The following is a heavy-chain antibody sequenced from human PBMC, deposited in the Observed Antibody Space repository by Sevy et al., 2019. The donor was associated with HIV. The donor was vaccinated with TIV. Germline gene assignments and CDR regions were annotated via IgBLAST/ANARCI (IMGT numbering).Heavy chain of an antibody. D-gene: IGHD3-10*01. CDR3: ARGLLDHYYGSGSYYY. CDR1: GFTFSSYA. V-gene: IGHV3-30-3*01. Sequence: GGSLRLSCAAPGFTFSSYAMHWVRQAPGKGLEWVAVISYDGSNKYYADSVKGRFTISRDNSKNTLYLQMNSLRAEDTAVYYCARGLLDHYYGSGSYYYWGQGTLVTVSS. J-gene: IGHJ4*02. CDR2: ISYDGSNK.